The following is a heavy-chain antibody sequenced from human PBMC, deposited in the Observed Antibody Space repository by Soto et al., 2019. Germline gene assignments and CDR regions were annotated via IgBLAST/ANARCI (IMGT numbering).Heavy chain of an antibody. Sequence: PGGSLRLSCAASGFTFSSYAMSWVRQAPGKGLEWVSAISGSGGSTYYADSVKGRFTISRDNSKNTLYLQMNSLRAEDTAVYYCAKDDYPILLGYSSGGSCSLDWFDPWGQGTLVTVSS. J-gene: IGHJ5*02. CDR3: AKDDYPILLGYSSGGSCSLDWFDP. D-gene: IGHD2-15*01. CDR2: ISGSGGST. CDR1: GFTFSSYA. V-gene: IGHV3-23*01.